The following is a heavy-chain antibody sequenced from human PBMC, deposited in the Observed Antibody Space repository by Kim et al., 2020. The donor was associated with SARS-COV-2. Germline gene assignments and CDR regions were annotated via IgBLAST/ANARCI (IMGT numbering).Heavy chain of an antibody. V-gene: IGHV3-30*18. J-gene: IGHJ2*01. Sequence: SLRLSCAASGFTFSSYGMHWVRQAPGKGLEWVAVISYDGSNKYYADSVKGRFTISRDNSKNTLYLQMNSLRAEDTAVYYCAKDQGDSGYFDLWGRGTLVTVSS. CDR3: AKDQGDSGYFDL. CDR1: GFTFSSYG. CDR2: ISYDGSNK. D-gene: IGHD2-21*02.